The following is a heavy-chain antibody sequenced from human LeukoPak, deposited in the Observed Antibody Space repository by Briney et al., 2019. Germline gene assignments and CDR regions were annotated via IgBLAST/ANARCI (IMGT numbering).Heavy chain of an antibody. CDR1: GFSLDEDA. D-gene: IGHD6-25*01. J-gene: IGHJ4*02. CDR3: AKEGPIPGASYFDY. CDR2: ITGDGGST. Sequence: PGGSLRLSCAASGFSLDEDAMHWVREAPGKALEWVSLITGDGGSTYYADSVRGRFTISRDNSKKSLYLQMNSLRTEDTAFYYCAKEGPIPGASYFDYWGQGTLVTVSS. V-gene: IGHV3-43*02.